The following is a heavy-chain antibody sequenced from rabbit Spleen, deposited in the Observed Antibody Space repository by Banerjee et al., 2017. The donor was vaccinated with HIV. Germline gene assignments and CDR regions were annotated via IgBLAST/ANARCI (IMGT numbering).Heavy chain of an antibody. Sequence: EESGGGLVQPEGSLTLTCTASGFDFSSSYWICWVRQAPGKGLEWIACINIVTGKSVDASWAKGRFIMSRISSTTVTLQMTSLTAADTATYFCARDLVAVIGWNFNLWGPGTLVTVS. CDR2: INIVTGKS. CDR3: ARDLVAVIGWNFNL. D-gene: IGHD1-1*01. J-gene: IGHJ4*01. V-gene: IGHV1S45*01. CDR1: GFDFSSSYW.